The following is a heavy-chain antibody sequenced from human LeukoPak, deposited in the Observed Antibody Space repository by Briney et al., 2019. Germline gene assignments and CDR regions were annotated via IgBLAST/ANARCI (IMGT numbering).Heavy chain of an antibody. CDR3: ARGTEGSENGSGSWWYYYMDV. Sequence: SETLSLTCTVSGGSISSYYWSWIRQPPGKGLEWIGYIYYSGSTNYNPSLKSRVTISVDTSKNQFSLKLSSVTAADTAVYYCARGTEGSENGSGSWWYYYMDVWGKGTTVTVSS. D-gene: IGHD3-10*01. J-gene: IGHJ6*03. CDR1: GGSISSYY. V-gene: IGHV4-59*01. CDR2: IYYSGST.